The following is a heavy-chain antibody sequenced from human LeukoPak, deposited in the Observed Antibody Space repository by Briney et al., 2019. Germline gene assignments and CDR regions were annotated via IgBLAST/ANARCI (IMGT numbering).Heavy chain of an antibody. V-gene: IGHV4-59*01. CDR3: ARGAPGYDSSGYIGDY. CDR2: IYYSGST. Sequence: SETLSLTCTVSGGSICSYYWSWIRQPPGKGLEWIGYIYYSGSTNYNPSLKSRVTISVDTSKNQFSLKLSSVTAADTAVYYCARGAPGYDSSGYIGDYWGQGTLVTVSS. J-gene: IGHJ4*02. CDR1: GGSICSYY. D-gene: IGHD3-22*01.